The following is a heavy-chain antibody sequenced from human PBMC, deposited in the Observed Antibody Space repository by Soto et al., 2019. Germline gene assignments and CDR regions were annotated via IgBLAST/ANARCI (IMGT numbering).Heavy chain of an antibody. J-gene: IGHJ6*02. CDR3: ARRDYDLNNYGMDV. Sequence: GESLKISCKGSGYSFTSYRISWVRQMPGKGLEWMGRIDPSDSYTNYSPSFQGHVTISADKSISTAYLQWSSLKASDTAMYYCARRDYDLNNYGMDVWGQGTTVTVSS. D-gene: IGHD3-16*01. CDR2: IDPSDSYT. CDR1: GYSFTSYR. V-gene: IGHV5-10-1*01.